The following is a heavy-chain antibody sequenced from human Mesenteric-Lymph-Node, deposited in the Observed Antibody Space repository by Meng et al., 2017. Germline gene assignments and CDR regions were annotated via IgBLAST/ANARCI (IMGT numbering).Heavy chain of an antibody. Sequence: DVQLLESGGGLVQPGGSLSLSCAASGFTFSSYAMSWVRQAPGQGLEWVSSISSSSSYIYYADSVKGRFTISRDNAKNSLYLQMNSLRAEDTAVYYCAREYGDAWGQGTLVTVSS. CDR3: AREYGDA. CDR1: GFTFSSYA. D-gene: IGHD4-17*01. V-gene: IGHV3-21*01. J-gene: IGHJ5*02. CDR2: ISSSSSYI.